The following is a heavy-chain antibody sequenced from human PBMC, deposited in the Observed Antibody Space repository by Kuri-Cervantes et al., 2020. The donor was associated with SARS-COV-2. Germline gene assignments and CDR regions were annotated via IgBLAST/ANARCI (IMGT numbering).Heavy chain of an antibody. J-gene: IGHJ6*03. CDR1: GFTFSSYG. D-gene: IGHD6-19*01. CDR3: ARVRSSGWYSPDYYYYYYMDV. Sequence: GESLKISCAASGFTFSSYGMHWVRQAPGKGLGWVAFIRYDGSNKYYADSVKGRFTITRDNSKNTLYLQMNSLRAEDTAVYYCARVRSSGWYSPDYYYYYYMDVWGKGTTVTVSS. CDR2: IRYDGSNK. V-gene: IGHV3-30*02.